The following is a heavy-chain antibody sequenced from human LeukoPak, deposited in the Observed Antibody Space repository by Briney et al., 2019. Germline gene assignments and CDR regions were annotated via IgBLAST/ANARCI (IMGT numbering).Heavy chain of an antibody. CDR3: AIGPGSYNGAFDI. Sequence: SVKISCKASGGTFSSYAISWVRQAPGQGLEWMGGIIPIFGTANYAQKFQGRVTITADESTSTAYMELSSLRSEDTAVYHCAIGPGSYNGAFDIWGQGTMVTVSS. J-gene: IGHJ3*02. V-gene: IGHV1-69*13. CDR1: GGTFSSYA. CDR2: IIPIFGTA. D-gene: IGHD1-26*01.